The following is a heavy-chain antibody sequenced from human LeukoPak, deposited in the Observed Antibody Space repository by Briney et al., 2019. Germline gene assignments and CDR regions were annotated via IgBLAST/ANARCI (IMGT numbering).Heavy chain of an antibody. CDR1: GYTFTSYG. CDR3: ARYAGTIFGAQGMDV. D-gene: IGHD3-3*01. V-gene: IGHV1-18*01. Sequence: GASVKVSCKASGYTFTSYGISWVRQAPGQGLEWMGWISAYNGNTNYAQKFQGRVTITRDTSASTAYMELSSLRSEDTAVYYCARYAGTIFGAQGMDVWGQGTTVTVSS. J-gene: IGHJ6*02. CDR2: ISAYNGNT.